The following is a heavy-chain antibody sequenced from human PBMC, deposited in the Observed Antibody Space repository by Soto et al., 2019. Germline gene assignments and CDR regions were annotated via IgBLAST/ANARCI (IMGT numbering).Heavy chain of an antibody. CDR2: MYYTGST. J-gene: IGHJ6*02. V-gene: IGHV4-59*08. D-gene: IGHD5-18*01. CDR3: TCIFSGGYGYGFYYYGMDV. Sequence: PSETLCLTCTFSGGSVSISYWNWIRHPPGKGLEWIGYMYYTGSTNYNPSLKSRVTISVDTSKSQFSLKLSSVTAADTAVYYCTCIFSGGYGYGFYYYGMDVWGQGTAVT. CDR1: GGSVSISY.